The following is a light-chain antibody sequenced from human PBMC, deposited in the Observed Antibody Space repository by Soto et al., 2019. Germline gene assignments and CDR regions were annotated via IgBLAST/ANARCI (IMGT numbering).Light chain of an antibody. CDR3: SSKTSSSSPFV. Sequence: QSALTQPASVSGSPGQSITISCTGSTSAVVAYNYVSWYKHHPGQAPQLMISEDSNRPSGVSNRFSGSTSGNTASLTISGLQADDEGDYYCSSKTSSSSPFVFGTGTKVTVI. CDR2: EDS. J-gene: IGLJ1*01. V-gene: IGLV2-14*01. CDR1: TSAVVAYNY.